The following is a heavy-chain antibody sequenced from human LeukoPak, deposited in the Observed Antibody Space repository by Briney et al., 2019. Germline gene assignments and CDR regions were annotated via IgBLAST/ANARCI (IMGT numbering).Heavy chain of an antibody. CDR2: IRCDGSNE. Sequence: GGSLRLSCAASGFIFSDYGMHWVRQAPGKGLEWVAFIRCDGSNEYYLDSVKGRFTISRDSSRNTLYLQMNSLRTEDMAVYYCAKEGTASKPSDLDYWGQGTLVTVSS. V-gene: IGHV3-30*02. D-gene: IGHD1/OR15-1a*01. J-gene: IGHJ4*02. CDR3: AKEGTASKPSDLDY. CDR1: GFIFSDYG.